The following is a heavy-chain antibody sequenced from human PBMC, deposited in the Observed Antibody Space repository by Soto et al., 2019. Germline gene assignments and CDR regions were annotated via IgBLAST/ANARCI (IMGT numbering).Heavy chain of an antibody. J-gene: IGHJ6*02. CDR2: IIPIFGTA. CDR3: ARAVGLDPAMVRYYYYYGMDV. CDR1: GGTLSSYA. D-gene: IGHD5-18*01. Sequence: QVQLVQSGAEVKKPGSSVKVSCKASGGTLSSYAISWVRQAPGQGLEWMGGIIPIFGTANYAQKFQGRVTITADESTSTAYLELSSLSSEDTDVYYCARAVGLDPAMVRYYYYYGMDVWGQGTTVTVSS. V-gene: IGHV1-69*01.